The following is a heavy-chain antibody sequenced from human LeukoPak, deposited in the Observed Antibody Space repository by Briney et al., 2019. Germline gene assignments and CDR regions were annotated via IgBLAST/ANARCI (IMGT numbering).Heavy chain of an antibody. CDR1: GYTFTSYG. Sequence: ASVKVSCKASGYTFTSYGISWVRQAPGQGLEWMGWISAYNGNTNYAQKLQGRVTMTTDTSTSTAYMELRSLRPDDTAVYYCARGAGGYYDSSGYYYQYYFDYWGQGTLVTVSS. D-gene: IGHD3-22*01. J-gene: IGHJ4*02. CDR3: ARGAGGYYDSSGYYYQYYFDY. V-gene: IGHV1-18*01. CDR2: ISAYNGNT.